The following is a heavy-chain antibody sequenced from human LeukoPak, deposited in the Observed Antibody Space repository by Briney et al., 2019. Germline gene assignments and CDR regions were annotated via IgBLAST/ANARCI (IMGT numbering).Heavy chain of an antibody. Sequence: GGSLRLSCAASGFTFHDYDMSWVRQSPGKGLAWVSAISGSGDSTYYADSVKGRFTISRDNSKNTLYLQTNSLRAEDTAIYYCAKDKGLRYCSSASCPYYYYGMDVWGQGTTVTVSS. CDR2: ISGSGDST. J-gene: IGHJ6*02. CDR3: AKDKGLRYCSSASCPYYYYGMDV. D-gene: IGHD2-2*01. CDR1: GFTFHDYD. V-gene: IGHV3-23*01.